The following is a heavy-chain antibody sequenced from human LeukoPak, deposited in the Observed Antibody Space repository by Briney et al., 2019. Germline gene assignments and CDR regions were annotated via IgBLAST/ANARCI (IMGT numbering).Heavy chain of an antibody. CDR1: GYSISSGCY. CDR2: IYHSGST. Sequence: SETLSLTCTVSGYSISSGCYWGWIRQPPGKGLECIGTIYHSGSTYYNPSLKSRVTISVDTSKNQFSLKLSSVTAADTAVYYCARAQKKYYYDSSGYYSRDYFDYWGQGTLVTVSS. CDR3: ARAQKKYYYDSSGYYSRDYFDY. V-gene: IGHV4-38-2*02. J-gene: IGHJ4*02. D-gene: IGHD3-22*01.